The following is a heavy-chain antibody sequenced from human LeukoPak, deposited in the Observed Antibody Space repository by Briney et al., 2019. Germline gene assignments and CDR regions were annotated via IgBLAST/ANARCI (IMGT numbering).Heavy chain of an antibody. V-gene: IGHV5-51*01. CDR1: GYTFTSYW. J-gene: IGHJ4*02. Sequence: GESLKISCKGSGYTFTSYWIGWVRQMPGKGLEWMGSIYPGDSDTRYSPSFQGQVTISADRSISTASLQWSSLQASDTAMYYCARPRTLVRGTIGYYFDYWGQGTLVTDSS. CDR3: ARPRTLVRGTIGYYFDY. CDR2: IYPGDSDT. D-gene: IGHD3-10*01.